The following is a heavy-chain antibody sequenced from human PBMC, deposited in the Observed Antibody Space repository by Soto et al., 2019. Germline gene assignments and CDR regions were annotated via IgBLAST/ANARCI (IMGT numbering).Heavy chain of an antibody. D-gene: IGHD3-3*01. CDR1: GYTFTSYY. J-gene: IGHJ6*03. CDR3: ARAPPPWSAPYYYYYMDV. Sequence: ASVKVSCKASGYTFTSYYMHWVRQAPGQGLEWMGIINPSGGSTSYAQKFQGRVTMTRDTSTSTVYMELSSLRSEDTAVYYCARAPPPWSAPYYYYYMDVWGKGTTVTVSS. V-gene: IGHV1-46*03. CDR2: INPSGGST.